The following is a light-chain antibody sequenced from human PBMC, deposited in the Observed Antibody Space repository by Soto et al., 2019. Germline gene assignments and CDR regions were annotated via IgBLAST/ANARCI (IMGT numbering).Light chain of an antibody. CDR2: GAS. Sequence: EIVLTQSPGTLSLSPGVRATLSGRASQNFSRNYVAWYQQKPGQSPRLLIYGASNRATGIPARFSGSGSGTDFTLTISSLEPEDFAVYYCQQRSNWPPTFGQGTRLEIK. CDR3: QQRSNWPPT. J-gene: IGKJ5*01. CDR1: QNFSRNY. V-gene: IGKV3-11*01.